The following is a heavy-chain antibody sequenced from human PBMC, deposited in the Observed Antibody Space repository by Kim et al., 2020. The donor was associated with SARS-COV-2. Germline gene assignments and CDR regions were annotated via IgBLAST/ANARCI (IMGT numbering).Heavy chain of an antibody. J-gene: IGHJ4*02. CDR1: GCTFSSYA. V-gene: IGHV1-69*04. CDR2: IIPNPGIP. CDR3: ARAYGVAGGRVRVDY. Sequence: SVKVSCKASGCTFSSYAISWVRQAPGQGLEWMGRIIPNPGIPTYAQKFQGRVTFTSDNSASTAYMELSSLRAEDTAVYYCARAYGVAGGRVRVDYWGQG. D-gene: IGHD4-17*01.